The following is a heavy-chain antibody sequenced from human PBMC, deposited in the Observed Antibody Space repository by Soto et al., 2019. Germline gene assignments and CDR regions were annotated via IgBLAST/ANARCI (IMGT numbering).Heavy chain of an antibody. D-gene: IGHD2-2*01. CDR2: ISWDGGST. CDR1: GFTFVDYA. J-gene: IGHJ3*02. CDR3: SRSSTSRAFDI. V-gene: IGHV3-43D*04. Sequence: PWRSLRLSCSASGFTFVDYAMHWFRQAPGKGLEWVSLISWDGGSTYYADSVKGRFTISRDNSKNSLYLQMNSLRAEDTALYYCSRSSTSRAFDIWGQGTMVTVSS.